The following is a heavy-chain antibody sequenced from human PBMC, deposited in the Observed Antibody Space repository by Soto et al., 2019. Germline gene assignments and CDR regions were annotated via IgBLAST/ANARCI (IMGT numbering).Heavy chain of an antibody. V-gene: IGHV4-34*11. Sequence: ASETLSLTCAVYGGSFSGYYWSWIRQPPGKGLEWIGGYSGFTDYNPSLESRATISVDHSKNQFSLTLRSVTAADTAVYYCARDYGDYSFFFDYWGQGALVTVSS. D-gene: IGHD4-17*01. CDR1: GGSFSGYY. J-gene: IGHJ4*02. CDR2: YSGFT. CDR3: ARDYGDYSFFFDY.